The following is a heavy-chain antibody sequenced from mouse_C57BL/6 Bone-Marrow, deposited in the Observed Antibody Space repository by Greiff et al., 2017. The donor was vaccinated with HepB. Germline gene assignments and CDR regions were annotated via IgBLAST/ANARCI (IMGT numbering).Heavy chain of an antibody. V-gene: IGHV5-9-1*02. CDR1: GFTFSSYA. CDR2: ISSGGDYI. Sequence: VQVVESGEGLVKPGGSLKLSCAASGFTFSSYAMSWVRQTPEKRLEWVAYISSGGDYIYYADTVKGRFTIYRDNAKNTLYLQMSSLKSEDTAIYYGTRVGGYYVLDYWGQGTTLTVSS. J-gene: IGHJ2*01. D-gene: IGHD2-3*01. CDR3: TRVGGYYVLDY.